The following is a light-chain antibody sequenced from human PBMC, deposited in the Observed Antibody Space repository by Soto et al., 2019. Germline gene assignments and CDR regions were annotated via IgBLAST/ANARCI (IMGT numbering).Light chain of an antibody. CDR1: QTVTSNY. CDR3: QQYGSSPIT. Sequence: EIVLTQSPGTLSLSPRERATLSCRASQTVTSNYLAWYQQKPGQAPRLLIYGASSRATGIPDRFSGSGSGTDLTLTISRLEPEDFAVYYCQQYGSSPITFGQGTKVDIK. V-gene: IGKV3-20*01. J-gene: IGKJ1*01. CDR2: GAS.